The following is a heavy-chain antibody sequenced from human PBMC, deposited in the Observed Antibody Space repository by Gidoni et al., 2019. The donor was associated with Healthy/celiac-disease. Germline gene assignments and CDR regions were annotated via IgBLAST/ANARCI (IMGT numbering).Heavy chain of an antibody. CDR1: GFTFRSYA. J-gene: IGHJ3*02. CDR3: AKDSDIVVVTDAFDI. V-gene: IGHV3-23*01. D-gene: IGHD2-21*02. CDR2: ISGSGGST. Sequence: EVQLLESGGGLVQPGGSLRLSCAASGFTFRSYAMRWVRQAPGKGLEWVSAISGSGGSTYYADSVKGRFTISRDNSKNTLYLQMNSLRAEDTAVYYCAKDSDIVVVTDAFDIWGQGTMVTVSS.